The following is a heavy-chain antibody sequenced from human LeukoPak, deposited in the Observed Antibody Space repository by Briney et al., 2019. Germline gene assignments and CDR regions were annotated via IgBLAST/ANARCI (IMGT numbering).Heavy chain of an antibody. V-gene: IGHV5-51*01. CDR1: GYIYTSYW. CDR2: IYPGDSDT. Sequence: GESLKISCNSSGYIYTSYWIGWVRQMPGKGLEWMGIIYPGDSDTRYSPSFQGQVTISVDKSISTASLQWSSLKASDTAMYYCARPYYYDTSGYYYDYWGQGTLVTVSS. D-gene: IGHD3-22*01. J-gene: IGHJ4*02. CDR3: ARPYYYDTSGYYYDY.